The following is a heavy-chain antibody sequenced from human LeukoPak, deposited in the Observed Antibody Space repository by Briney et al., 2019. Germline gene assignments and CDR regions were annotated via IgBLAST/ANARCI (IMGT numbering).Heavy chain of an antibody. V-gene: IGHV4-59*12. CDR3: ARGRTGYCSSTSCRPLDY. CDR1: GGSISSYY. CDR2: IYYSGST. D-gene: IGHD2-2*01. Sequence: SEALSLTCTVSGGSISSYYWSWIRQPPGKGLEWIGYIYYSGSTNYNPSLKSRVTISVDTSKNQFSLKLSSVTAADTAVYYCARGRTGYCSSTSCRPLDYWGQGTLVTVSS. J-gene: IGHJ4*02.